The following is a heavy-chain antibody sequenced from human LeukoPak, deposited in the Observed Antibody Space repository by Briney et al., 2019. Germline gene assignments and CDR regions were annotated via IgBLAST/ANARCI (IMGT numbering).Heavy chain of an antibody. V-gene: IGHV3-23*01. Sequence: GGSLRLSCAASGFTFSTYAMSWVRQAPGKGLEWVSAISGSGTSTYYADSVKGRFTISRDNSKNTLYLQMNSLRAEDTAVYYCAKDVASRYDFWSGYFWGQGTLVTVSS. J-gene: IGHJ4*02. D-gene: IGHD3-3*01. CDR3: AKDVASRYDFWSGYF. CDR1: GFTFSTYA. CDR2: ISGSGTST.